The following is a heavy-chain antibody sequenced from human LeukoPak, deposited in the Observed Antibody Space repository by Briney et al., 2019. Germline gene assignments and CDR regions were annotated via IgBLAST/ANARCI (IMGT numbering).Heavy chain of an antibody. Sequence: SVKVSCKASRGTFSSYAISWVRQAPGQGLEWMGGIIPMFATANYAQKFQGRVTITADESTSTAYMELSSLRYEDTAVYYCARDARHKYCSSASCYRGWFDPWGQGTLVTVSS. CDR3: ARDARHKYCSSASCYRGWFDP. V-gene: IGHV1-69*01. CDR2: IIPMFATA. D-gene: IGHD2-2*01. CDR1: RGTFSSYA. J-gene: IGHJ5*02.